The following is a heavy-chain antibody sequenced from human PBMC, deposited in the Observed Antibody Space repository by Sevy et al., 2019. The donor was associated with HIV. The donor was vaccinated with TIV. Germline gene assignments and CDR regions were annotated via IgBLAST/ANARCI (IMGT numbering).Heavy chain of an antibody. CDR1: GASISSSGYY. CDR2: INYSGYM. Sequence: SETLSLTCTVSGASISSSGYYWGWIRQPPGKGLEWIASINYSGYMFYNPSLKSRVTISADTSKNQFSLDLNSVTAADTAIYYCAGPILTYNNGWSYYDYWVQGTVVTVSS. D-gene: IGHD6-19*01. V-gene: IGHV4-39*01. J-gene: IGHJ4*02. CDR3: AGPILTYNNGWSYYDY.